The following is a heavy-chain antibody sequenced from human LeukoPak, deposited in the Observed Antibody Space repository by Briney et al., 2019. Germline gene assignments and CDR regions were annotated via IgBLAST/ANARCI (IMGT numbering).Heavy chain of an antibody. CDR2: IIPILGIA. Sequence: GASVKVSCKASGGTFSSYAISWVRQAPGQGLEWMGRIIPILGIANYAQKFQGRVTITADKSTSTAYMELSSLRSEDTAVYYCASSYYDSSGYYGFDYWGQGTLVTVSS. CDR3: ASSYYDSSGYYGFDY. CDR1: GGTFSSYA. J-gene: IGHJ4*02. D-gene: IGHD3-22*01. V-gene: IGHV1-69*04.